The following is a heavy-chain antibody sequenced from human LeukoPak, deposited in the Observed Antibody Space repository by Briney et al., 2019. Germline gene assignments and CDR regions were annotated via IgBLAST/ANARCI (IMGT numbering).Heavy chain of an antibody. J-gene: IGHJ1*01. D-gene: IGHD2-15*01. CDR1: GGSISSYY. V-gene: IGHV4-59*08. CDR2: VYYSGST. CDR3: ASLRYCSGGSCFPKYFQH. Sequence: PSETLSLTCTVSGGSISSYYWSWIRHPPGKGLELIGYVYYSGSTNYNPPLKSRVTMSVATSKNQFSLKLSSVTAADTAVYYCASLRYCSGGSCFPKYFQHWGQGTLVTVSS.